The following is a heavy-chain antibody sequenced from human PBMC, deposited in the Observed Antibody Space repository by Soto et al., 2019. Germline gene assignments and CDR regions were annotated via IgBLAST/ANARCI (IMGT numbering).Heavy chain of an antibody. CDR2: IKKDGSKK. V-gene: IGHV3-7*03. D-gene: IGHD6-19*01. Sequence: EVQLVESGGGLVKPGGSLRLSCAASGFSFSSYWMNWVRLAPGKGLEWVANIKKDGSKKLYVDSVEGRFTIPRDNAENSLFLKMNNLRADDTAMYYCVGGRGGWMDTWGQGTPVIVSS. CDR1: GFSFSSYW. J-gene: IGHJ5*02. CDR3: VGGRGGWMDT.